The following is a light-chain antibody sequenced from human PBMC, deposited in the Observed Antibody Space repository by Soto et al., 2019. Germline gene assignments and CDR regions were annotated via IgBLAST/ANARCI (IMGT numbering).Light chain of an antibody. V-gene: IGKV1-5*03. CDR3: QQYKSYPLT. J-gene: IGKJ4*01. CDR2: KAS. Sequence: DTQMTQSPSTLSASVGDRVTITCRASQSISSWLAWYQQKPGKVPKLLIYKASSLESGVPSRFSGSGSGTEFTLSISSLQPEDITTYYCQQYKSYPLTFGGGTKVEIK. CDR1: QSISSW.